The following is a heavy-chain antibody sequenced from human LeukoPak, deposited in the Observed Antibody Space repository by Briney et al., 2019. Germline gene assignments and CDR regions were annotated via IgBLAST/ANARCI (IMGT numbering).Heavy chain of an antibody. CDR3: ARDAQEEYCSGGSCYYVSQDY. CDR2: INHSGST. D-gene: IGHD2-15*01. J-gene: IGHJ4*02. CDR1: GGSFSGYY. V-gene: IGHV4-34*01. Sequence: PSETLSLTCAVYGGSFSGYYWSWIRQPPGKGLEWIGEINHSGSTNYNPSLKSRVTISVDTSKNQFSLKLSSVTAADTAVYYCARDAQEEYCSGGSCYYVSQDYWGQGTLVTVSP.